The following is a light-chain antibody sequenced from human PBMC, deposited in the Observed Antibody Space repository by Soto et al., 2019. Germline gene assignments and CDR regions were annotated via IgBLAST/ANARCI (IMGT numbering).Light chain of an antibody. J-gene: IGKJ1*01. Sequence: EIVLTQSPGTLSLSPGERATLSCRASQSVSSSYLAWYQQKPGQAPRLLIYGASSSATGIPDRFSGSGSGTDFTLTITRLEPEDFAVYYCQEYGSSWWTFGQGTKVESK. CDR2: GAS. CDR3: QEYGSSWWT. CDR1: QSVSSSY. V-gene: IGKV3-20*01.